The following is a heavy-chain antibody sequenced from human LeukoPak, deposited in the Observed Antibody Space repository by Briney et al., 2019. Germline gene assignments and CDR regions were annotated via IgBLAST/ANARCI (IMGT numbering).Heavy chain of an antibody. V-gene: IGHV3-20*04. J-gene: IGHJ3*02. CDR1: GFTFDDYG. CDR3: ARRFGELELAFDT. D-gene: IGHD3-10*01. Sequence: GGSLRLSCAASGFTFDDYGMTWVRQAPGKGLEWVSGINWNGGRIDYAESVKGRFTISKDNTKNSLYLQMNSLRAEDTALYYCARRFGELELAFDTWGQGTMVSVSS. CDR2: INWNGGRI.